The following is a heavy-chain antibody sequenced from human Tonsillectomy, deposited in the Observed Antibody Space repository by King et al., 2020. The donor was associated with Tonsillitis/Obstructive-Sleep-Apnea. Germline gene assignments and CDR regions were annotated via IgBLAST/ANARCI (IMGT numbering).Heavy chain of an antibody. CDR3: ARDRIMITFGGVIANDAFDI. D-gene: IGHD3-16*02. J-gene: IGHJ3*02. CDR1: GGSFSGYY. CDR2: INHSGST. Sequence: VQLQQWGAGLLKPLETLSLTCAVYGGSFSGYYWSWIRQPPGKGLEWIGEINHSGSTNYNPSLKSRVTISVDTSKNQFSLKLSSVTAADTAVYYCARDRIMITFGGVIANDAFDIWGQGTMVTVSS. V-gene: IGHV4-34*01.